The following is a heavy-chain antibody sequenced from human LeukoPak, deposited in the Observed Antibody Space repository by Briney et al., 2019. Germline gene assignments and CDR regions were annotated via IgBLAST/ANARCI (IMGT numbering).Heavy chain of an antibody. CDR3: ARVGSSGWYVHPTLDY. CDR2: INPNSGDT. Sequence: ASVKVSCKASGYSFSDYYIHWVRRAPGQGLEWMGWINPNSGDTNYAQKFQGRVTVTRDTSISTAYMELSRLRSDDTAVYYCARVGSSGWYVHPTLDYWGQGTLVTVSS. J-gene: IGHJ4*02. V-gene: IGHV1-2*02. D-gene: IGHD6-19*01. CDR1: GYSFSDYY.